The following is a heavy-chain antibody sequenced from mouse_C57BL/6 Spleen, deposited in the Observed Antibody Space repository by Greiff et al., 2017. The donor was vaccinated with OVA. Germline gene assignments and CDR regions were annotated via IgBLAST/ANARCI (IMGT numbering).Heavy chain of an antibody. V-gene: IGHV2-6*02. Sequence: QVQLKESGPGLVAPSQSLSITCTVSGFSLTSYGVHWVRQPPGKGLEWLVVLWSDGSTTYNSALKSRLSISKDNSKSQVFLKMNSLQTEDTAMYFCARNWDWDAMDYWGQGTSVTVSS. D-gene: IGHD4-1*01. J-gene: IGHJ4*01. CDR2: LWSDGST. CDR1: GFSLTSYG. CDR3: ARNWDWDAMDY.